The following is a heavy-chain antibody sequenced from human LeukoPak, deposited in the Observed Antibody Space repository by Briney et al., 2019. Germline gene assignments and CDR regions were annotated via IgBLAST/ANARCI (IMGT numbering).Heavy chain of an antibody. J-gene: IGHJ6*03. V-gene: IGHV4-39*01. Sequence: PSETLSLTCTVSGGSISSSTYYWGWIRQPPEKGLEWIGTIYYSGSTYYNPSLKSRVAISVDTSKNQFSLKLSSVTAADTAVYYCARLRGETARGYSGYDMNYYYYSYMDVWGKGTTVTVSS. CDR2: IYYSGST. CDR3: ARLRGETARGYSGYDMNYYYYSYMDV. CDR1: GGSISSSTYY. D-gene: IGHD5-12*01.